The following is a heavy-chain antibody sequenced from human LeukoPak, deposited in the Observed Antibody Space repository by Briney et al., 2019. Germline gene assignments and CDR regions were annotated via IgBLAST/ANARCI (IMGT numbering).Heavy chain of an antibody. D-gene: IGHD3-10*01. Sequence: GGSLRLSCAASGFTFSSHWMSWVRQTPRKGLEWVAHINQDGTEEYYVDSVKGRFTISRDNAKNSLHLQMNNLRAEDTGVYYCTRDGSYKLDYWGQGILVTVSS. V-gene: IGHV3-7*01. CDR3: TRDGSYKLDY. CDR1: GFTFSSHW. CDR2: INQDGTEE. J-gene: IGHJ4*02.